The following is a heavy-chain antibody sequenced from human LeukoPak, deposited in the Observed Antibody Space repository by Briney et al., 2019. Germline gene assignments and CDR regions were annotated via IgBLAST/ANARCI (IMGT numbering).Heavy chain of an antibody. V-gene: IGHV4-34*01. D-gene: IGHD3-10*01. CDR2: INHSGST. J-gene: IGHJ4*02. CDR1: GGSFSGYY. CDR3: ARGITMVRGVITPFDY. Sequence: PSETLSLTCAVYGGSFSGYYWSWIRQPPGKGLEWIGEINHSGSTNYNPSLKSRVTISVDTSKNQFSLKLSSVTAADTAVCYCARGITMVRGVITPFDYWGQGTLVTVSS.